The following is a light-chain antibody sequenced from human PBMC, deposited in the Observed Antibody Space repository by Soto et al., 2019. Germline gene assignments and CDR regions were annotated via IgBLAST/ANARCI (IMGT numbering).Light chain of an antibody. V-gene: IGKV2-28*01. CDR1: QSLLHSNGYYY. CDR2: LVS. CDR3: MQALQTPWT. J-gene: IGKJ1*01. Sequence: DIVITQSPLSLPVTPGEPASISCRSSQSLLHSNGYYYLDWYLQKPGQSPQLLIYLVSNRASGVPDRFSATGSGTTFTLKISSVEAEDVGVYYCMQALQTPWTFGQGTKVDIK.